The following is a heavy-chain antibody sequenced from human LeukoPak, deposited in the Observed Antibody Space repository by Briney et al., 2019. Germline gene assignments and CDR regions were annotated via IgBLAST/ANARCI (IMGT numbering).Heavy chain of an antibody. CDR2: ICGSDGGR. D-gene: IGHD2-2*01. J-gene: IGHJ4*02. Sequence: GGSLRLSCAASGFTFSTYAMSWVRQAPGKGLEWVPEICGSDGGRYYADSVKGRFTISRDNSKNTLYLQMNSLRGEDTAVYYCAKGGSPSCYSSSGYWGQGTLVTVSS. V-gene: IGHV3-23*01. CDR3: AKGGSPSCYSSSGY. CDR1: GFTFSTYA.